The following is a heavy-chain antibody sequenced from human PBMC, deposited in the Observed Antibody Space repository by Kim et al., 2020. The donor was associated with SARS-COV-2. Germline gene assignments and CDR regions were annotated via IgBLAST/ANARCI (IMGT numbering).Heavy chain of an antibody. D-gene: IGHD6-13*01. CDR2: IFYTGRA. Sequence: SETLSLTCALFGGSLSDHYWSWIRQPPGKGLAWIGYIFYTGRANYNPSLRSRVTLSVDTSKNQFSLNVTSVTAADTATYSCAKHFAAGTGPYFYGMEVWG. CDR1: GGSLSDHY. J-gene: IGHJ6*01. V-gene: IGHV4-59*11. CDR3: AKHFAAGTGPYFYGMEV.